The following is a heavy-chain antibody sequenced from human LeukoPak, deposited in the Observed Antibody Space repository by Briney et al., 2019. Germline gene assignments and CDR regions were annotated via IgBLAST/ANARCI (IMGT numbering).Heavy chain of an antibody. CDR2: ILYSGKI. J-gene: IGHJ5*02. Sequence: SETLSLTCTVSGASFSSSSYHWMWLRQPPGKGVECIGIILYSGKIDYKPSLQRRATISLDTSNNPFSLPLRSVTAADTAVYYCVGLAAGESWRGPWGQGTLVTVSS. CDR3: VGLAAGESWRGP. D-gene: IGHD3-3*01. CDR1: GASFSSSSYH. V-gene: IGHV4-61*03.